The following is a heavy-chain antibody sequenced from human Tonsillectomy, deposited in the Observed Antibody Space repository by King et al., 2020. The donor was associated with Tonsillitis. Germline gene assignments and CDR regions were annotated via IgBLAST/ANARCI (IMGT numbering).Heavy chain of an antibody. J-gene: IGHJ5*02. CDR1: GGSISSGGYY. V-gene: IGHV4-30-4*01. Sequence: VQLQESGPGLVKPSQTLSLTCTVSGGSISSGGYYRSWIRQPPGKGLEWIGYIYYSGSPYSNPSLKSRVTISVDTSKNQFSLRLSSVTAADTAVYYCARWKVRGVIITDVDPWGQGTLVTVSS. CDR3: ARWKVRGVIITDVDP. D-gene: IGHD3-10*01. CDR2: IYYSGSP.